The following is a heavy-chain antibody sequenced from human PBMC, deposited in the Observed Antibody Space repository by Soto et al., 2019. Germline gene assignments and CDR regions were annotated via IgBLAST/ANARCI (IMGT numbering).Heavy chain of an antibody. CDR2: ISRSGRGSA. CDR3: ARGRYLDSSDYWVANLPFDH. CDR1: VFTFNSYV. V-gene: IGHV3-23*01. J-gene: IGHJ4*02. D-gene: IGHD3-22*01. Sequence: PGGSLRLSCAASVFTFNSYVVTWVRQSPGEGLEWVSSISRSGRGSAYYADSVKGRFTISRDKSDNTLFLQMNNLRDEDTALYYCARGRYLDSSDYWVANLPFDHWGLGTLVTVSS.